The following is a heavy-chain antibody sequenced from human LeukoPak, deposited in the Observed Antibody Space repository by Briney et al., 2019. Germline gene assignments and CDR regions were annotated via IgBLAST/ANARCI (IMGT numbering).Heavy chain of an antibody. J-gene: IGHJ4*02. D-gene: IGHD3-22*01. CDR3: ARLPIYSSGPRYFDY. CDR1: GGTFSSYA. V-gene: IGHV1-69*13. Sequence: APVKVSCKASGGTFSSYAISWVRQAPGQGLEWMGGIIPIFGTANYAQKFQGRVTITADESTSTAYMELSSLRSEDTAVYYCARLPIYSSGPRYFDYWGQGTLVTVSS. CDR2: IIPIFGTA.